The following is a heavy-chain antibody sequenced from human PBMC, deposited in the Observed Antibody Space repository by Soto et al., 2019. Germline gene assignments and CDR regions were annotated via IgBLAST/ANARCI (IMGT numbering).Heavy chain of an antibody. CDR3: ASKYCPSTICYLFDN. D-gene: IGHD2-15*01. CDR1: GGSITSNHW. Sequence: SETLSPTCSVSGGSITSNHWWSWVRQSPGKGLEWMGEIFHRGTSHHNPSLESRVTLSVDKSKNQFSLMLTSVTAADTAVYYCASKYCPSTICYLFDNWGQGALVTVS. J-gene: IGHJ4*02. CDR2: IFHRGTS. V-gene: IGHV4-4*02.